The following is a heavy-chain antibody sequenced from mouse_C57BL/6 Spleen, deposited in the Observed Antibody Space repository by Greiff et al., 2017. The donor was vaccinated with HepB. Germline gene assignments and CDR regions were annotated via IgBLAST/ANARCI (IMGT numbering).Heavy chain of an antibody. CDR3: ARLTGTEYFDV. V-gene: IGHV1-26*01. CDR1: GYTFTDYY. Sequence: VQLQQSGPELVKPGASVKISCKASGYTFTDYYMNWVKQSHGKSLEWIGDINPNNGGTSYNQKFKGKATLTVDKSSSTAYMELRSLTSEDSAVYYCARLTGTEYFDVWGTGTTVTVSS. CDR2: INPNNGGT. D-gene: IGHD4-1*01. J-gene: IGHJ1*03.